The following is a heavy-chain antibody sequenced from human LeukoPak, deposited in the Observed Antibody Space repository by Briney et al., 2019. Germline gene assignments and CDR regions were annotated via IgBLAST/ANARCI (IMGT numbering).Heavy chain of an antibody. CDR2: IYYSGST. V-gene: IGHV4-59*08. D-gene: IGHD6-19*01. Sequence: PSETLSLTFTVSGGSISSYYWSWIRQPPGKGLEWIGYIYYSGSTNYNPSLRGRVTITVDTSRNQFSLKLSSVTAADTAVYYCARTQWLGTSYFDYWGQGTLVTVSS. CDR1: GGSISSYY. CDR3: ARTQWLGTSYFDY. J-gene: IGHJ4*02.